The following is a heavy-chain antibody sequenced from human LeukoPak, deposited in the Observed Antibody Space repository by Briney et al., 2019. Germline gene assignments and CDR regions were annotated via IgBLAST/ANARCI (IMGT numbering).Heavy chain of an antibody. J-gene: IGHJ6*03. Sequence: GGSLRLSCAASGFTFSSYWMTWVRQAPGKGLEWVAVISYDGSNKYYADSVKGRFTISRDNSKNTLYLQMNSLRAEDTAVYYCARRFGRKFGERFYCYHYMDVWGKGTTVTISS. CDR1: GFTFSSYW. CDR2: ISYDGSNK. V-gene: IGHV3-30*03. CDR3: ARRFGRKFGERFYCYHYMDV. D-gene: IGHD3-10*01.